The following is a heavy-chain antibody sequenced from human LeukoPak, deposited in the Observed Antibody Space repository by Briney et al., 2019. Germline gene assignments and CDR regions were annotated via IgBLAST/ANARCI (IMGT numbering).Heavy chain of an antibody. J-gene: IGHJ4*02. CDR1: GFTFSSYW. CDR3: AKGPYYDILTGYYSDY. D-gene: IGHD3-9*01. V-gene: IGHV3-23*01. Sequence: GGSLRLSCAASGFTFSSYWMSWVRQAPGKGLEWVSAISGSGGSTYYADSVKGRFTISRDNSKNTLYLQMNSLRAEDTAVYYCAKGPYYDILTGYYSDYWGQGTLVTVSS. CDR2: ISGSGGST.